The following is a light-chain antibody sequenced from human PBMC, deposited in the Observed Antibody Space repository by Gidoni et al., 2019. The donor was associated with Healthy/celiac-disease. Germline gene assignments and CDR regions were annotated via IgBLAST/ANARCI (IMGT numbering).Light chain of an antibody. J-gene: IGKJ3*01. Sequence: EIVMTQSPPTLSVSPGERATLSCRASQSVSSNLAWYQQRPGQAPRLLIYGASTRATGIPARFSGSGSGTEFTLTISSLQSEDFAVYYCQQYNNWPPSFTFGPGTKVDIK. CDR1: QSVSSN. CDR3: QQYNNWPPSFT. CDR2: GAS. V-gene: IGKV3-15*01.